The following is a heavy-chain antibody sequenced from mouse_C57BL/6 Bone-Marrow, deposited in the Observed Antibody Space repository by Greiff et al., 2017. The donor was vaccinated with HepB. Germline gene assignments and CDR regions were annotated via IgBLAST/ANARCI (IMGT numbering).Heavy chain of an antibody. Sequence: VKLVESGPELVKPGASVKISCKASGYAFSSSWMNWVKQRPGKGLEWIGRIYPGDGDTNYNGKFKGKATLTADKSSSTAYMQLSSLTSEDSAVYFCARGGAHYYGSTFGYWGQGTTLTVSS. J-gene: IGHJ2*01. CDR3: ARGGAHYYGSTFGY. D-gene: IGHD1-1*01. V-gene: IGHV1-82*01. CDR2: IYPGDGDT. CDR1: GYAFSSSW.